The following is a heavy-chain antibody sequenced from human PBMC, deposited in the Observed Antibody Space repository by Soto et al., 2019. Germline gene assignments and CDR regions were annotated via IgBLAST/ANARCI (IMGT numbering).Heavy chain of an antibody. CDR1: GGTFRTYA. Sequence: VQLLQSGAEVKKPGSSVRVSCEASGGTFRTYAISWVRQAPGQGLEWMGEIIPIFGTVNYAQRFQGRVTITADEFTTTVYMDLRSLRSEDTAVYYCAKGAVAGTPTSYYYYGMDVWGQGTTVTVSS. CDR3: AKGAVAGTPTSYYYYGMDV. V-gene: IGHV1-69*12. D-gene: IGHD6-19*01. J-gene: IGHJ6*02. CDR2: IIPIFGTV.